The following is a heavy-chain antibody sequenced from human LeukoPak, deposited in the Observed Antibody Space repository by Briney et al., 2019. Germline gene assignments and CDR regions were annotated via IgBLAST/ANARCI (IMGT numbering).Heavy chain of an antibody. CDR1: GYTFTGYF. CDR3: ARIYDSSGYLSPFDY. D-gene: IGHD3-22*01. Sequence: ASVKVSCKASGYTFTGYFMHWVRQAPGQGLEWMGWINPNSGGTNYAQKFQGRVTMTGDTSISTAYMDLSSLRSDDTAVYYCARIYDSSGYLSPFDYWGQGTLVTVSS. J-gene: IGHJ4*02. V-gene: IGHV1-2*02. CDR2: INPNSGGT.